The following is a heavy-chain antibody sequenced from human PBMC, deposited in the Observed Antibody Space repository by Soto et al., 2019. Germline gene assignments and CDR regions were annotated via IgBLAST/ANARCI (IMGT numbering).Heavy chain of an antibody. CDR3: ARDIESVTAKHFFYYNAMDV. CDR2: VSANNGHT. Sequence: QGQLVQSGAEVKKPGASVKLSCKASGFTFSNYGLNWVRQAPGQGLEWMGWVSANNGHTNYAQNLQGRVSMTTATSTRTAHMELRGLTFADTAVYYCARDIESVTAKHFFYYNAMDVWGQGTTVSVS. CDR1: GFTFSNYG. J-gene: IGHJ6*02. V-gene: IGHV1-18*01. D-gene: IGHD2-8*01.